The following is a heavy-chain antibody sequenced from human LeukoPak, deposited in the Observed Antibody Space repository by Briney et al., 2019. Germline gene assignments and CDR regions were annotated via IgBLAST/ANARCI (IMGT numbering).Heavy chain of an antibody. Sequence: PGGSLRLSCAASGFTFSSYSMNWVRQAPGKGLEWVSSISSSSSYIYYVDSVKGRFTISRDNAKNSLYLQMNSLRAEDTAVYYCAREGCSGGSCYSDYWGQGTLVTVSS. CDR2: ISSSSSYI. D-gene: IGHD2-15*01. V-gene: IGHV3-21*01. CDR3: AREGCSGGSCYSDY. J-gene: IGHJ4*02. CDR1: GFTFSSYS.